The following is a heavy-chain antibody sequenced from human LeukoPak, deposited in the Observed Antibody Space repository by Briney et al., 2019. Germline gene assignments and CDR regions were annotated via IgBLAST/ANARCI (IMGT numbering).Heavy chain of an antibody. CDR2: IYSGGST. V-gene: IGHV3-53*01. CDR1: GFTVSSNF. Sequence: PGGSLRLSCVASGFTVSSNFMSWVRQAPRKGLEWVSVIYSGGSTYFADSVKGRFTISRDNPKNTVYLQMNGLRAEDTAVYYCARERVRDYYDSSGYLDYWGQGTLVTVSS. J-gene: IGHJ4*02. CDR3: ARERVRDYYDSSGYLDY. D-gene: IGHD3-22*01.